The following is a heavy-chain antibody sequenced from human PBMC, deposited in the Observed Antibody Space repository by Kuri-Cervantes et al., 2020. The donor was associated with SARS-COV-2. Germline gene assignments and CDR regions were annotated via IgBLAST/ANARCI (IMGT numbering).Heavy chain of an antibody. CDR3: ARGRSPGY. CDR2: INQSGST. J-gene: IGHJ4*02. Sequence: SETLSLTCAVYGGSFSGYYWSWIRQPPGKGLEWIGEINQSGSTNYNPSLKSRVTISVDTSKNQFFLKLSSVTAADTAVYYCARGRSPGYWGQGTLVTVSS. V-gene: IGHV4-34*01. CDR1: GGSFSGYY.